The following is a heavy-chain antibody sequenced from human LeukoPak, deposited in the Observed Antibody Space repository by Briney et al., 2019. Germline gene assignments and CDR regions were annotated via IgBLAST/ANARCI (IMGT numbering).Heavy chain of an antibody. J-gene: IGHJ4*02. D-gene: IGHD6-6*01. CDR1: GGTFSSYA. CDR2: IIPIFGTA. V-gene: IGHV1-69*01. Sequence: SSVKVSCKASGGTFSSYAISWVRQAPGQGLEWMGGIIPIFGTANYAQKFRGRVTITADESTSTAYMELSSLRSEDTAVYYCARAGVAARLTPFDYWGQGTLVTVSS. CDR3: ARAGVAARLTPFDY.